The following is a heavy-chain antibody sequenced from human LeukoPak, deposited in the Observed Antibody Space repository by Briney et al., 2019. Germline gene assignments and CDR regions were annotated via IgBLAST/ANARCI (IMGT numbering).Heavy chain of an antibody. CDR3: ARLIAVVITTHDAFDI. J-gene: IGHJ3*02. V-gene: IGHV4-38-2*01. Sequence: PSETLSLTCAVSGYSISSGYYWGWIRQPPGKGLEWIGSIYHSGSTCYNPSLKSRVTISVDTSKNQFSLKLSSVTAADTAVYYCARLIAVVITTHDAFDIWGQGTMVTVSS. D-gene: IGHD3-22*01. CDR1: GYSISSGYY. CDR2: IYHSGST.